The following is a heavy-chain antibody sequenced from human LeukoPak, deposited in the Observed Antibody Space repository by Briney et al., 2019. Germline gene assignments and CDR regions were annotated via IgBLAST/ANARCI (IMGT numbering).Heavy chain of an antibody. D-gene: IGHD2-8*02. V-gene: IGHV1-8*01. CDR3: AGWARFRRYCTGGVCYSHLDY. J-gene: IGHJ4*02. Sequence: ASVKVSCKASGYTFTSYDINWVRQATGQGLEWMGWMNPNSGNTGYAQKFQGRVTMTRNTSISTAYMELSSLRSEDTAVYYCAGWARFRRYCTGGVCYSHLDYWGQGTLVTVSS. CDR1: GYTFTSYD. CDR2: MNPNSGNT.